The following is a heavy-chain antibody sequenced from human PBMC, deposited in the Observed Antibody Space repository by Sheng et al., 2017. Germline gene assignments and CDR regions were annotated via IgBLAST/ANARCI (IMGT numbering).Heavy chain of an antibody. D-gene: IGHD3-10*01. CDR1: GYSFTSYW. CDR3: ARHKLTMVRGVGYFDAFDI. Sequence: EVQLVQSGAEVKKPGESLKISCKGSGYSFTSYWIGWVRQMPGKGLEWMGIIYPGDSDTRYSPSFQGQVTISADKSISTAYLQWSSLKASDTAMYYCARHKLTMVRGVGYFDAFDIWGQGTMVTVSS. CDR2: IYPGDSDT. V-gene: IGHV5-51*06. J-gene: IGHJ3*02.